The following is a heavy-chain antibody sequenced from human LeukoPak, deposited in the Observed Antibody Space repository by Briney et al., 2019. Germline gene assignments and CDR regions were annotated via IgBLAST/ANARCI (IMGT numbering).Heavy chain of an antibody. J-gene: IGHJ4*02. D-gene: IGHD3-10*01. Sequence: SETLSLTCAVSGGSISSGGYSWSWIPQPPGKGLEGIGYIYHSGSTYYNPSLKSRVTISVDRSKNQFSLKLSSVTAADTAVYYCASLEYYYGSGSYYNGAFDYWGQGTLVTVSS. CDR1: GGSISSGGYS. CDR2: IYHSGST. V-gene: IGHV4-30-2*01. CDR3: ASLEYYYGSGSYYNGAFDY.